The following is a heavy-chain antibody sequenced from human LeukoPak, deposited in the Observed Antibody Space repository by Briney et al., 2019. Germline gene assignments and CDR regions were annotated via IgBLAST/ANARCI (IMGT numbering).Heavy chain of an antibody. CDR3: ARHAAFCGGDCYSEYFQH. J-gene: IGHJ1*01. CDR1: GGSISSSSYY. CDR2: IYYSGST. Sequence: SETLSLTCTVSGGSISSSSYYWGWIRQPPGKGLEWIGSIYYSGSTYYNPSLKSRVTISVDTSKNQFSLKLSSVTAADTAVYYCARHAAFCGGDCYSEYFQHWGQGTLVTVSS. V-gene: IGHV4-39*01. D-gene: IGHD2-21*02.